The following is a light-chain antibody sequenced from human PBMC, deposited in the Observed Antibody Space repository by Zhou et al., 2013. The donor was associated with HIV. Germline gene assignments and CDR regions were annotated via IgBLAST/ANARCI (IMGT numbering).Light chain of an antibody. V-gene: IGKV1-8*01. CDR1: QDIGTY. CDR2: GAS. Sequence: AIRMTQSPSSFSASTGDRVTITCRASQDIGTYLAWYQQKPGEAPNLLIYGASTLQSGVPSRFSGSGSGTDFTLTVSCLQSEDFATYFCQQYYSYPPTFGQGTGVEVK. J-gene: IGKJ1*01. CDR3: QQYYSYPPT.